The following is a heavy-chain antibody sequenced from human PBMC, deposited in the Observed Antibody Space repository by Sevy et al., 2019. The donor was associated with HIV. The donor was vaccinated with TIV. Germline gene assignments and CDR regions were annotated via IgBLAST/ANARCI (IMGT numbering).Heavy chain of an antibody. V-gene: IGHV3-23*01. CDR3: AKDYYDSSGYYYLASPTFDY. D-gene: IGHD3-22*01. CDR1: GFTFSSYA. J-gene: IGHJ4*02. Sequence: GGSLRLSCAASGFTFSSYAMSWVRQAPGKGLEWVSAISGSGGSTYYAGSVKGRFTISRDNSKNTLYLQMNSLRAEDTAVYYCAKDYYDSSGYYYLASPTFDYWGQGTLVTVSS. CDR2: ISGSGGST.